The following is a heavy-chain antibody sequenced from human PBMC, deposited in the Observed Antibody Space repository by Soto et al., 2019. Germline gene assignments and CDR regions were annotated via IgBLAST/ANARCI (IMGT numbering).Heavy chain of an antibody. CDR3: ARAGPIAVAGRFDY. J-gene: IGHJ4*02. CDR2: INHSGST. D-gene: IGHD6-19*01. V-gene: IGHV4-34*01. Sequence: SETLSLTCAVYGGSFSGYYWSWIRQPPGKGLKWIGEINHSGSTNYNPSLKSRVTISVDTSKNQFSLKLSSVTAADTAVYYCARAGPIAVAGRFDYWGQGTLVTVSS. CDR1: GGSFSGYY.